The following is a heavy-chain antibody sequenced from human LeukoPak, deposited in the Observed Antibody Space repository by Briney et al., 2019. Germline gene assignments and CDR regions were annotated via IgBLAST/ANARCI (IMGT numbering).Heavy chain of an antibody. CDR2: ITSSSSYI. CDR1: GFTVSNKY. CDR3: ARYRFVVGATDSFDI. V-gene: IGHV3-21*01. J-gene: IGHJ3*02. D-gene: IGHD1-26*01. Sequence: GGSLRLSCAASGFTVSNKYMSWVRQAPGKGLEWVSSITSSSSYIYYADSVKGRFTISRDNARNSLSLQMNSLRAEDTAVYYCARYRFVVGATDSFDIWGQGTMVTVSS.